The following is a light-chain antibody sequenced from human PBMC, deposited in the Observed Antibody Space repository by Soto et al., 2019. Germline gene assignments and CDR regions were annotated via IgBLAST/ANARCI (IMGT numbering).Light chain of an antibody. J-gene: IGKJ5*01. CDR2: AAS. Sequence: DIQMTQSPSSLSASVGDRVTITCRASQGISHDLAWYQQKPGKVPKLLIYAASTLQSGVPSRFSGSGSGTDFTLTISSLEPEDFAVYYCQQRSNWPPITFGQGTRLEIK. V-gene: IGKV1-27*01. CDR1: QGISHD. CDR3: QQRSNWPPIT.